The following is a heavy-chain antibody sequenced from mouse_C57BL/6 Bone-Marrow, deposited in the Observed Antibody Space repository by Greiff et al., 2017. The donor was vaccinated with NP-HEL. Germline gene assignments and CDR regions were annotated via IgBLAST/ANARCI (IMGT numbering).Heavy chain of an antibody. CDR1: GYTFTSYT. CDR3: ARWNYYYAMDY. Sequence: VKLMESGAELARPGASVKMSCKASGYTFTSYTMHWVKQRPGQGLEWIGYINPSSGYTKYNQKFKDKATLTADKSSRTAYMQLISLTSEDSAVYYCARWNYYYAMDYWGQGTSVTVSS. V-gene: IGHV1-4*01. J-gene: IGHJ4*01. CDR2: INPSSGYT.